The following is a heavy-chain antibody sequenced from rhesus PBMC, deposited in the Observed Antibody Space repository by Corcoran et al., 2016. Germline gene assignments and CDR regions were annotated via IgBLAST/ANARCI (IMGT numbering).Heavy chain of an antibody. D-gene: IGHD5-42*01. CDR3: ARDLRGIFDY. CDR2: IYGSGGGT. CDR1: GGSISDDYY. V-gene: IGHV4-106*01. Sequence: QVQLQESGPGLVKPSETLSLTCAVSGGSISDDYYWSWIRQPPGKGLEWIGYIYGSGGGTNYNPSLKNRVTISIDTSKNQFSLKLSSVTAADTAVYYCARDLRGIFDYWGQGVLVTVSS. J-gene: IGHJ4*01.